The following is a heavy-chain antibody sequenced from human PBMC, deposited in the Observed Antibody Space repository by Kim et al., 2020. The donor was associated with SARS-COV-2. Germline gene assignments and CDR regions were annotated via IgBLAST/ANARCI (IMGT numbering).Heavy chain of an antibody. D-gene: IGHD1-26*01. Sequence: GGSLRLSCAASGFTFSSYGMHWVRQAPGKGLEWVAVIWYDGSNKYYADSVKGRFTISRDNSKNTLYLQMNSLRAEDTAVYYCARDSHIVGARFDYWGQGTLVTVSS. CDR3: ARDSHIVGARFDY. CDR1: GFTFSSYG. V-gene: IGHV3-33*01. CDR2: IWYDGSNK. J-gene: IGHJ4*02.